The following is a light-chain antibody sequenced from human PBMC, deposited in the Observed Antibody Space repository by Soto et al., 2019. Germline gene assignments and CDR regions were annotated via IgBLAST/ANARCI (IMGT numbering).Light chain of an antibody. V-gene: IGKV1-5*03. CDR3: QHYNSYPHT. Sequence: DIQMTQSPSTLSASVGDRVTITCRASQSISNWLAWYQQKTGKAPKLLIYKASTLESGVPSRFSGSGSGTELTLTISSLQPDDFATYDCQHYNSYPHTFGKGSKLEIK. CDR2: KAS. CDR1: QSISNW. J-gene: IGKJ2*01.